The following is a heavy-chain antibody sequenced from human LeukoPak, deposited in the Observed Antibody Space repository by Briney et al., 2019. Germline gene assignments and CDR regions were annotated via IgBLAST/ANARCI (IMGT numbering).Heavy chain of an antibody. V-gene: IGHV4-34*01. Sequence: PSETLSLTCAVYGGSFSGYYWSWIRQPPGKGLEWIGEINHSGSTNYNPSLKSRVTISVDTSKNQFSMKLSSVTAADTAVYYCARGSDRFWNGFPRGYYYMDVWGKGTTVTVSS. D-gene: IGHD3-3*01. J-gene: IGHJ6*03. CDR3: ARGSDRFWNGFPRGYYYMDV. CDR1: GGSFSGYY. CDR2: INHSGST.